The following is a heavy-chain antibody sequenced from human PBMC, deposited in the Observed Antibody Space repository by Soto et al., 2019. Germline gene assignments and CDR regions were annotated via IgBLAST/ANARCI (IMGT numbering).Heavy chain of an antibody. CDR3: ARVRGLLWFGELLDAFDI. V-gene: IGHV1-3*01. CDR1: GYTFTSYA. CDR2: INAGNGNT. Sequence: ASVKVSCKASGYTFTSYAMHWVRQAPGQRLEWMGWINAGNGNTKYSQKFQGRVTITRDTSASTAYMELSSLRSEDTAVYYCARVRGLLWFGELLDAFDIWGQGTMVTVSS. J-gene: IGHJ3*02. D-gene: IGHD3-10*01.